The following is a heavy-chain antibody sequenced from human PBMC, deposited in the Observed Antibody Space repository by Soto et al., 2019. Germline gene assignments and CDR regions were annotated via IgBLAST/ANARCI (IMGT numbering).Heavy chain of an antibody. CDR2: IIPIFGTA. J-gene: IGHJ6*02. CDR3: ATSWNPSMRYYYYGMDV. V-gene: IGHV1-69*13. Sequence: ASVKVSCKVSGYTLTELSMHWVRQATGKGLEWMGGIIPIFGTANYAQKFQGRVTITADESTSTAYMELSSLRSEDTAVYYCATSWNPSMRYYYYGMDVWGQGTTVTVSS. CDR1: GYTLTELS. D-gene: IGHD1-1*01.